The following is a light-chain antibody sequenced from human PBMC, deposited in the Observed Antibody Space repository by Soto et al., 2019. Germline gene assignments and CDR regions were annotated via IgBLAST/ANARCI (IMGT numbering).Light chain of an antibody. V-gene: IGLV2-14*01. J-gene: IGLJ1*01. CDR3: SSYTSSSKV. CDR1: SSDVGGYNY. Sequence: QSALTQPASVSGSPGQSITISCTGTSSDVGGYNYVSWYQQHPGKAPKLMIYDVSNRPSGVSNRFSGSKSGNTAFLTISGLQAEDEADYYCSSYTSSSKVFGTGTKVTVL. CDR2: DVS.